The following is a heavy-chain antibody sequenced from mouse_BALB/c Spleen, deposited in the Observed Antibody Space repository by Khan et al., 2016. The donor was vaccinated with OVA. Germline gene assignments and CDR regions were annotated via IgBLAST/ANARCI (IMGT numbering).Heavy chain of an antibody. CDR2: INPPNGNT. J-gene: IGHJ2*01. CDR1: GFNFTDYY. D-gene: IGHD6-1*01. V-gene: IGHV14-3*02. Sequence: VQLKQSGAELVKSGATVKLSCTASGFNFTDYYMHWLKQRPEKGLEWIGRINPPNGNTNYDQKFQGQATITADTSSNPAYLQLSSLTTEDTAVDDCARIAKKWGQGTTVTGAS. CDR3: ARIAKK.